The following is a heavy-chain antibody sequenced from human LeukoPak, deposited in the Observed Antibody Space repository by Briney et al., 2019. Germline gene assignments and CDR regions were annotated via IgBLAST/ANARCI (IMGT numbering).Heavy chain of an antibody. Sequence: ASVKVSCKASGYTFTSYDINWVRQATGQGLEWMGWMNPNSGNTGYAQKFQGRVTMTRNTAISTAYMELSSLRSEDTAVYYCARSRPYGSGSYYRGVDYWGQGTLVTVSS. D-gene: IGHD3-10*01. CDR2: MNPNSGNT. V-gene: IGHV1-8*01. CDR1: GYTFTSYD. J-gene: IGHJ4*02. CDR3: ARSRPYGSGSYYRGVDY.